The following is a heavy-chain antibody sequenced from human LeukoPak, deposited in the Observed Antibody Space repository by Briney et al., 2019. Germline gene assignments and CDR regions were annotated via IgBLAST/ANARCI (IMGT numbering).Heavy chain of an antibody. V-gene: IGHV1-2*06. Sequence: ASVKVSCKASGYTFTGYYMHWVRQAPGQGLEGMGRINPNSGGTNYAQKFQGRVTMTRDTSISTAYMELSRLRSDDTAVYYCARVKAVAGTRGAFDIWGQGTMVTVSS. CDR2: INPNSGGT. D-gene: IGHD6-19*01. CDR1: GYTFTGYY. CDR3: ARVKAVAGTRGAFDI. J-gene: IGHJ3*02.